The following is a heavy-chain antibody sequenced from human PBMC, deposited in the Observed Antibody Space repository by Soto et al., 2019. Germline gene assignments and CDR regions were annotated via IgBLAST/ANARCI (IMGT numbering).Heavy chain of an antibody. J-gene: IGHJ3*02. CDR3: VVSGWHGAFDI. D-gene: IGHD6-19*01. V-gene: IGHV3-74*01. CDR2: INSDGSST. CDR1: GFTFSSYW. Sequence: PGGSLRLSCAASGFTFSSYWMHWVRQAPGKGLVWVSRINSDGSSTNYADAVKGRFTISRDNAKNTLYLQMNSLRAEDTAVYYCVVSGWHGAFDIWGQGTMVTVSS.